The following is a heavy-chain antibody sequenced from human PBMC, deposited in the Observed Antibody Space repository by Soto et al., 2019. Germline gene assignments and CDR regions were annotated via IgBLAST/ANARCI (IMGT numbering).Heavy chain of an antibody. CDR2: IYYSGST. D-gene: IGHD2-15*01. CDR3: ARGLAATYAFDI. V-gene: IGHV4-31*03. Sequence: SETLSLTCTVYGGSISSGGYYWSWIRQHPGKGLEWIGYIYYSGSTYYNPSLKSRVTISVDASKNQFSLKLSSVTAADTAVYYCARGLAATYAFDIWGQGTMVTVSS. CDR1: GGSISSGGYY. J-gene: IGHJ3*02.